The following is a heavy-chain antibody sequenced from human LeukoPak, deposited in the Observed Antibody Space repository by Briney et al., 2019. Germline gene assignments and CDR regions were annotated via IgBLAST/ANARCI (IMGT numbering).Heavy chain of an antibody. CDR2: ISWNSGSI. CDR3: ARDMITFGGVIVIRNYYFDY. J-gene: IGHJ4*02. Sequence: PGGSLRLSCAASGFTFDDYAMHWVRQAPGKGLEWVSGISWNSGSIGYADSVKGRFTISRDNAKNSLYLQMNSLRAEDTAVYYCARDMITFGGVIVIRNYYFDYWGQGTLVTVSS. D-gene: IGHD3-16*02. CDR1: GFTFDDYA. V-gene: IGHV3-9*01.